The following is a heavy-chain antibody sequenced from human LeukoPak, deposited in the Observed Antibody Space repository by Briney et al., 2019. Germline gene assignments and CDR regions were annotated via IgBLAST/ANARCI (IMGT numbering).Heavy chain of an antibody. CDR2: ISGSGGTT. J-gene: IGHJ4*02. V-gene: IGHV3-23*01. CDR1: GFTFSGHW. Sequence: GGSLRLSCAASGFTFSGHWMHWVRQAPGKGLEWVSAISGSGGTTYYADSVKGRFTISRDNSKNTLYLQMNSLRAEDTAVYYCAKEVGLYFDYWGQGTLVTVSS. CDR3: AKEVGLYFDY. D-gene: IGHD1-26*01.